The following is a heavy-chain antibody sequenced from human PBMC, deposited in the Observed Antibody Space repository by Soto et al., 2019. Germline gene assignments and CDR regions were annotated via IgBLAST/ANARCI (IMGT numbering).Heavy chain of an antibody. Sequence: QVQLQESGPGLVKPSETLSLTCTVSGDSISSYYCMWIRQPPGKGLESIGYLYYGRSANYNPSLKSRVTLSVDTSTNQCSLTLSSMTAADTAVYCCALRRMAVVPEDWGQGTLVTVSS. CDR3: ALRRMAVVPED. CDR1: GDSISSYY. J-gene: IGHJ4*02. V-gene: IGHV4-59*01. CDR2: LYYGRSA. D-gene: IGHD3-22*01.